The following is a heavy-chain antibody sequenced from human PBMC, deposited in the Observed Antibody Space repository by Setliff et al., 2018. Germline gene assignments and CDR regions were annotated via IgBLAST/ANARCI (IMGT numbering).Heavy chain of an antibody. CDR2: IKQDGGEK. Sequence: PGGSLRLSCAASGFTFSSYWTSWVRQAPGKGLEWVANIKQDGGEKYYVGSVKGRFTISRDNANNLLYLHMSSLRAEDTAVYYCARDFSTGSSSWGQGTLVTVSS. CDR1: GFTFSSYW. CDR3: ARDFSTGSSS. V-gene: IGHV3-7*03. J-gene: IGHJ5*02. D-gene: IGHD2-8*02.